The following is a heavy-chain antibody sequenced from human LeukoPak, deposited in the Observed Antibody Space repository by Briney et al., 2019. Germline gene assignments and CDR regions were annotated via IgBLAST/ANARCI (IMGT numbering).Heavy chain of an antibody. J-gene: IGHJ3*02. Sequence: GGSLRLSCAASGFIFSQYSMNWVRQAPGKGLEWVSYISSSGSTIYYADSVKGRFTISRDNAKNSLYLQMNSLRAEDTAVYYCARDIVRRYSYGFRHNDAFDIWGQGTMVTVSS. D-gene: IGHD5-18*01. CDR1: GFIFSQYS. CDR2: ISSSGSTI. V-gene: IGHV3-48*04. CDR3: ARDIVRRYSYGFRHNDAFDI.